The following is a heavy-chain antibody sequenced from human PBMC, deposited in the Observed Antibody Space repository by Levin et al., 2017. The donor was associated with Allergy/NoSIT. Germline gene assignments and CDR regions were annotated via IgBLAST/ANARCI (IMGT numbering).Heavy chain of an antibody. V-gene: IGHV1-18*04. Sequence: GASVKVSCKASGYTFTSHGISWVRQAPGQGLEWMGWISGYNRRTNTAQKFQGRVTMTTDTATSTAYIELRSLRSDDTAVYDCVREHYDSSGFSPYYYYGLDVWGQGTTVTVSS. D-gene: IGHD3-22*01. CDR3: VREHYDSSGFSPYYYYGLDV. CDR1: GYTFTSHG. J-gene: IGHJ6*02. CDR2: ISGYNRRT.